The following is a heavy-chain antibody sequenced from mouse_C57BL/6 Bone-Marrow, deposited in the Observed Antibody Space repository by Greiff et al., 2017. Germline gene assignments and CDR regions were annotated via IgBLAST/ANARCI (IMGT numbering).Heavy chain of an antibody. J-gene: IGHJ3*01. CDR3: ARNSYDYDGPSFAY. Sequence: VQVVESGPGLVQPSQSLSITCTVSGFSLTSYGVHWVRQSPGKGLEWLGVIWSGGSTDYNAAFISRLSISKDNSKSQVFFKMNSLQADDTAIYYCARNSYDYDGPSFAYWGQGTLVTVSA. CDR1: GFSLTSYG. CDR2: IWSGGST. D-gene: IGHD2-4*01. V-gene: IGHV2-2*01.